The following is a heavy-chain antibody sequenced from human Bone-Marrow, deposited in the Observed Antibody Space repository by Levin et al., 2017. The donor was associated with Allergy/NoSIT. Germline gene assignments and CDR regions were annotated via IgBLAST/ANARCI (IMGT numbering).Heavy chain of an antibody. CDR3: ASLYYYDGSGDQPTSH. V-gene: IGHV3-21*01. Sequence: TGGSLRLSCAASGFTFSSYSMNWVRQAPGKGLEWVSSISSSGSYIYYADSLKGRCTISRDNAKNSLYLQMNSLRAEDTAVYYCASLYYYDGSGDQPTSHWGQGTLVTVSS. CDR2: ISSSGSYI. J-gene: IGHJ4*02. D-gene: IGHD3-22*01. CDR1: GFTFSSYS.